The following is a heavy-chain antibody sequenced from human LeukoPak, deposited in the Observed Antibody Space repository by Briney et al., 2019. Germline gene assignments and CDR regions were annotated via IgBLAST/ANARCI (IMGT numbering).Heavy chain of an antibody. V-gene: IGHV3-53*01. J-gene: IGHJ4*02. Sequence: GGSLRLSCAASGFTVNNNYMSWVRQAPGKGLEWVSLIYSGGSTYYADSVEGRFTISRDNSENTLYLQMNSLRAEDTAVYYCARDPLDSSGYYYGGSFDYWGQGTLVTVSS. CDR3: ARDPLDSSGYYYGGSFDY. CDR2: IYSGGST. D-gene: IGHD3-22*01. CDR1: GFTVNNNY.